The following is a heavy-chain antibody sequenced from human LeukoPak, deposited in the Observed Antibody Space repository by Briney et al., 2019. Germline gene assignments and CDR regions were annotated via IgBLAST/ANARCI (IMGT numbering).Heavy chain of an antibody. CDR2: IYYSEST. CDR1: GGSISSYY. J-gene: IGHJ4*02. V-gene: IGHV4-59*01. Sequence: CETLALSCTVSGGSISSYYWIWIRQSPGKGLEWIVHIYYSESTNYNRPLKSRGTIAVGTSKNQFPLKLTSVTAADTAVYYCARHSASRTKEYYFDHWGQGTLVTVSS. D-gene: IGHD1-7*01. CDR3: ARHSASRTKEYYFDH.